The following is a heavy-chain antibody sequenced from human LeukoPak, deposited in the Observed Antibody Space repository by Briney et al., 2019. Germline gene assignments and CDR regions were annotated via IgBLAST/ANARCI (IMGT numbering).Heavy chain of an antibody. CDR2: ISYGNT. D-gene: IGHD5-18*01. CDR3: ARDKAHSYGRYFDP. CDR1: GVSISTYY. V-gene: IGHV4-59*01. Sequence: SETLSLTCSVSGVSISTYYWNWIRQTPGKGLEWIGHISYGNTDYNPPLKSRVTISVDTSKNQFSLKLTSVTAADTAVYYCARDKAHSYGRYFDPWGQGALVTVSS. J-gene: IGHJ5*02.